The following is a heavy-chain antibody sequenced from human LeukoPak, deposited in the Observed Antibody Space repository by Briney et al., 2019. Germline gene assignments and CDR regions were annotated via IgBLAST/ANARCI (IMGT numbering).Heavy chain of an antibody. CDR3: ARARGDYVDY. V-gene: IGHV4-59*01. CDR2: IYYSGST. J-gene: IGHJ4*02. Sequence: PSETLSLTCSVSGDSISTSYWTWIRQPPGKGLEWIGYIYYSGSTNYNPSLKSRVTISVDTSKNQFSLKLSSVTAADTAVYYCARARGDYVDYWGQGTLVTVSS. CDR1: GDSISTSY.